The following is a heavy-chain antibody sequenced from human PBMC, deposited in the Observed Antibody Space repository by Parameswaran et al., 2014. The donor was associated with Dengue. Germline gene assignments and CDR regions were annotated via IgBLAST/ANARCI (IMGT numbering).Heavy chain of an antibody. D-gene: IGHD3-3*01. Sequence: VRQMPGKGLEWVSSISSTGAYIYYTESLKGRFAISRDNAKNSLYLQIHILRAEDTAVYYCARQGYDPRSGYSSYMDVWGRGTTVTVSS. V-gene: IGHV3-21*06. J-gene: IGHJ6*03. CDR3: ARQGYDPRSGYSSYMDV. CDR2: ISSTGAYI.